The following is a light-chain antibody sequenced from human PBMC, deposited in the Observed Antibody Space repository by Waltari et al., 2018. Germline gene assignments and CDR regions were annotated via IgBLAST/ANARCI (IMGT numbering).Light chain of an antibody. V-gene: IGLV1-44*01. Sequence: QSVLPQAPSASGTPGQRVTISCSGGSSNIGTNTVVWYQQLPGTAPKLLIYTNNNRPSGVPDRFSSSKSGTSASLAITGLQSDDEADYYCATWDDRLKRPVFGGGTKLTVL. CDR3: ATWDDRLKRPV. CDR2: TNN. CDR1: SSNIGTNT. J-gene: IGLJ2*01.